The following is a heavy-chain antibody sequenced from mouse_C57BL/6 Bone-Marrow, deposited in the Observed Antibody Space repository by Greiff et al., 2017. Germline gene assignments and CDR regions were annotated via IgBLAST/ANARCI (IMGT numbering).Heavy chain of an antibody. J-gene: IGHJ3*01. V-gene: IGHV1-15*01. CDR1: GYTFTDYE. CDR3: TRRSYGSSYGWFAY. Sequence: QVQLQQSGAELVRPGASVTLSCKASGYTFTDYEMHWVKQTPVHGLEWIGAIDPETGGTAYNQKFKGKAILTADKSSSTAYMELRSLTSEDSAVYYCTRRSYGSSYGWFAYWGQGNLVTVSA. CDR2: IDPETGGT. D-gene: IGHD1-1*01.